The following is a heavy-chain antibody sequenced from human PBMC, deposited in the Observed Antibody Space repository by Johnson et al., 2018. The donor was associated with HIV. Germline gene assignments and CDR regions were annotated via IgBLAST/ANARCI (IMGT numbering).Heavy chain of an antibody. CDR2: IWYDGSNK. CDR1: GFTFDDYG. V-gene: IGHV3-33*08. CDR3: ARAGLSIAAAGTPPGAFDI. D-gene: IGHD6-13*01. J-gene: IGHJ3*02. Sequence: QVQLVESGGGVVQPGRSLRLSCAASGFTFDDYGMSWVRQAPGKGLEWVAVIWYDGSNKYYADSVKGRFTISRDNSKNTLYLQMNSLRAEDTAVYYCARAGLSIAAAGTPPGAFDIWGQGTMVTVSS.